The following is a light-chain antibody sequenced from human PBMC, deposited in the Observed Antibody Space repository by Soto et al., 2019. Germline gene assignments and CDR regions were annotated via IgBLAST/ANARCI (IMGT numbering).Light chain of an antibody. CDR2: GAS. CDR3: QQHDNLPIT. CDR1: QTVSRSY. J-gene: IGKJ5*01. Sequence: EIVLTQSPGALSLSPGERATLSCRASQTVSRSYLAWYHQKPGQAPRLLIYGASTRATGIPDRFSGSGSGTDFTLTISRLEPEDSAVYYCQQHDNLPITFGQGTRLEI. V-gene: IGKV3-20*01.